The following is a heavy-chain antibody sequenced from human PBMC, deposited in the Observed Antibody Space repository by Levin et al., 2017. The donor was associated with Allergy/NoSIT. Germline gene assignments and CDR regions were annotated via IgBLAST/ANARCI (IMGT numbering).Heavy chain of an antibody. CDR1: GFTFSSYA. CDR3: ARASRGSVYCSSTSCLTRTNNWFDP. V-gene: IGHV3-30*04. J-gene: IGHJ5*02. CDR2: ISYDGSNK. D-gene: IGHD2-2*01. Sequence: AGGSLRLSCAASGFTFSSYAMHWVRQAPGKGLEWVAVISYDGSNKYYADSVKGRFTISRDNSKNTLYLQMNSLRAEDTAVYYCARASRGSVYCSSTSCLTRTNNWFDPWGQGTLVTVSS.